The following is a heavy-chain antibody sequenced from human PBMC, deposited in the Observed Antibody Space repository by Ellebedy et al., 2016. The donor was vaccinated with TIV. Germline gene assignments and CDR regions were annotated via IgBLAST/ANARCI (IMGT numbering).Heavy chain of an antibody. CDR1: GGSISTTNW. D-gene: IGHD2-15*01. V-gene: IGHV4-4*02. J-gene: IGHJ4*02. CDR3: TRDPYTPDGRKYYFDY. CDR2: IYHSGTT. Sequence: SETLSLTCAVSGGSISTTNWWNWVRPPPGQGLEWIGEIYHSGTTNFNPTLESRLTMSVDKSKNQFSLTLHSVTAADTAVYFCTRDPYTPDGRKYYFDYWGQGALVTVSS.